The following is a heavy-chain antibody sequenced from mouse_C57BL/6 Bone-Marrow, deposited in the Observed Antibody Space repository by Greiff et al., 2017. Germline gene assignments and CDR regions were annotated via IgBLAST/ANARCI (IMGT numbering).Heavy chain of an antibody. J-gene: IGHJ1*03. Sequence: VQLKQSGAELVRPGASVKLSCTASGFNIKDDYMHWVKQRPEQSLEWIGWIDPENGDTEYASKFQGKATITADTSSNTAYLQLSSLTSEDTAVYYCTTHYYGSSWYFDVWGTGTTVTVSS. CDR3: TTHYYGSSWYFDV. V-gene: IGHV14-4*01. CDR1: GFNIKDDY. D-gene: IGHD1-1*01. CDR2: IDPENGDT.